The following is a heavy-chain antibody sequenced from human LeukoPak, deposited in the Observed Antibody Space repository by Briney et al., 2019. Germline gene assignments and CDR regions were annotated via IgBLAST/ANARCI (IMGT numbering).Heavy chain of an antibody. CDR1: GYTFTNYD. D-gene: IGHD1-26*01. J-gene: IGHJ5*02. CDR3: ARDISGATKGGWFDT. V-gene: IGHV1-8*01. CDR2: MNPNSGNT. Sequence: ASVKVSCKASGYTFTNYDINWVRQATGQGLEWMGWMNPNSGNTGYAQMLQGRVTMTRNTSISTAYMELSSLRSEDTALYYCARDISGATKGGWFDTWGQGTPVTVSS.